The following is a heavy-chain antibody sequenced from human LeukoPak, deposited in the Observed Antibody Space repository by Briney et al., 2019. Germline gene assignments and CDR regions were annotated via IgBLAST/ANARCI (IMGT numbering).Heavy chain of an antibody. Sequence: GGSLRLSCAASGFSFSSNWMHWVRQTPGKGLVWVSRINSGGSGTSYADSVKGRFTISRDNAKNTLYLQVNSLRAEDTAVYYCARVLVGAHFDYWGQGTLVTVSS. D-gene: IGHD1-26*01. V-gene: IGHV3-74*01. CDR1: GFSFSSNW. J-gene: IGHJ4*02. CDR3: ARVLVGAHFDY. CDR2: INSGGSGT.